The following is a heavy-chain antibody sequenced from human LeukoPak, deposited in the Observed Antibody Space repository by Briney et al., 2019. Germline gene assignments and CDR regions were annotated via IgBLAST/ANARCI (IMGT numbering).Heavy chain of an antibody. CDR3: ASSPEASSIDGGLFDY. D-gene: IGHD2-2*01. CDR1: GGSFSGYY. V-gene: IGHV4-34*01. Sequence: KPSETLSLTCAVYGGSFSGYYWSWIRQPPGKGLEWIAEINHSGSANYNPSLKSRVTMSVDTSKNQFSLKLSSVTAADTAVYYCASSPEASSIDGGLFDYWGQGTLVTVSS. J-gene: IGHJ4*02. CDR2: INHSGSA.